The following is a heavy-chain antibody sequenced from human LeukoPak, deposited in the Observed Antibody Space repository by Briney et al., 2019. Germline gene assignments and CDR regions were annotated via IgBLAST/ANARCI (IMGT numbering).Heavy chain of an antibody. D-gene: IGHD3-16*01. Sequence: GGSLRLSCAASGFTFSSYPMNWVRQAPGKGLEWISNIRSESDSATYADSVKVRFTISRDNAKNSLYLQINSLRAEDTAVYYCVRDLNWAFDYWGQGTLVTVSS. CDR3: VRDLNWAFDY. CDR2: IRSESDSA. J-gene: IGHJ4*02. CDR1: GFTFSSYP. V-gene: IGHV3-48*01.